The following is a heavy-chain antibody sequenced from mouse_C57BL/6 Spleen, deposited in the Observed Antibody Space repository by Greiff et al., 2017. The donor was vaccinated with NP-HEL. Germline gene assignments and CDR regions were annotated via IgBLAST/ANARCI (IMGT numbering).Heavy chain of an antibody. Sequence: VQLQQSGAELVRPGASVKLSCTASGFNIKDDYMHWVKQRPEQGLEWIGWIDPENGDTEYASKFQGKATITADTSSNTAYLQLSSLTSEDTAVYYCTTGYGSSTYYYAMDYWGQGTSVTVSS. CDR3: TTGYGSSTYYYAMDY. CDR1: GFNIKDDY. CDR2: IDPENGDT. D-gene: IGHD1-1*01. V-gene: IGHV14-4*01. J-gene: IGHJ4*01.